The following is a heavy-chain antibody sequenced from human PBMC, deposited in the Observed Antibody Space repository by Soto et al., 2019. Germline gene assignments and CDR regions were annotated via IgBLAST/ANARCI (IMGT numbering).Heavy chain of an antibody. J-gene: IGHJ6*02. V-gene: IGHV1-69*01. D-gene: IGHD3-3*01. Sequence: QVQLVQSGAEVKKPGSSVKVSYKASGGTFSSYAISWVRQAPGQGLEWMGGIIPIFGTANYAQKFQGRVTITADESTSTAYMELSSLRSEDTAVYYCARKSRFLEGYYYYGMDVWGQGTTVTVSS. CDR1: GGTFSSYA. CDR2: IIPIFGTA. CDR3: ARKSRFLEGYYYYGMDV.